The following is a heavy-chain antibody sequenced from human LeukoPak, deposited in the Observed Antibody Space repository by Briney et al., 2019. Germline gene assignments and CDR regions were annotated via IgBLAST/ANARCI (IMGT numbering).Heavy chain of an antibody. J-gene: IGHJ4*02. CDR2: IYYSGST. Sequence: SETLSLTCTVSGDSVSNGNYYWSWLRQPPGKALERIGYIYYSGSTYYNPSLEGRVTISGDTSKNQFSVKLRSVTAADTAVYYCARSQNYYGSGDYWSQGTLVTVSS. D-gene: IGHD3-10*01. CDR3: ARSQNYYGSGDY. V-gene: IGHV4-61*01. CDR1: GDSVSNGNYY.